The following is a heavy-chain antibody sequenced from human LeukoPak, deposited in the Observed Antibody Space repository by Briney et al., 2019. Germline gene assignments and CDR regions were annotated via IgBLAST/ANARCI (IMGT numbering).Heavy chain of an antibody. CDR2: INPSGGST. Sequence: ASVKVSCKASGYTFTSYYMHWVRQAPGQGLEWMGIINPSGGSTSYAQKFQGRVTMTRDTSTSTVYMELSSLRSEDTAVYYCARDWDLIAAAGRRGNWFDPWGQGTLVTVSS. CDR1: GYTFTSYY. V-gene: IGHV1-46*01. CDR3: ARDWDLIAAAGRRGNWFDP. D-gene: IGHD6-13*01. J-gene: IGHJ5*02.